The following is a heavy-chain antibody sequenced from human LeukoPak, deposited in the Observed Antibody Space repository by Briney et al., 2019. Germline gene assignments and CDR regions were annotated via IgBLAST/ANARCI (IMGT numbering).Heavy chain of an antibody. D-gene: IGHD3-22*01. CDR1: GFTFDDYA. CDR2: ISGYGGST. CDR3: AKDSYYYYDSSGYATYYFDY. Sequence: GGSLRLSCAASGFTFDDYAMHWVRQAPGKGLEWVSLISGYGGSTYYADSVKGRFTISRDNSKNSLYLQMNSLRTEDTALYYCAKDSYYYYDSSGYATYYFDYWGQGTLVTVSS. V-gene: IGHV3-43*02. J-gene: IGHJ4*02.